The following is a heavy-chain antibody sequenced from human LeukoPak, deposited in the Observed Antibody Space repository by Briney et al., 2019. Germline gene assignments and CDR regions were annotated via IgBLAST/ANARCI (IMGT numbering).Heavy chain of an antibody. CDR1: GFTVSSNY. D-gene: IGHD3-10*01. J-gene: IGHJ4*02. CDR3: AKGSSQLRITMVRGVMGVGY. CDR2: ISRSGSNI. Sequence: GGSLRLSCAASGFTVSSNYMTWVRQAPGKGLEWVSYISRSGSNIYYADSVKGRFTISRDNSKNTLYLQMNSLRAEDTAVYYCAKGSSQLRITMVRGVMGVGYWGQGTLVTVSS. V-gene: IGHV3-48*01.